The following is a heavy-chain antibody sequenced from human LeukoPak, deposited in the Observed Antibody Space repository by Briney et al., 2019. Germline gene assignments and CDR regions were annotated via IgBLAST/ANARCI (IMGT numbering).Heavy chain of an antibody. CDR2: INHSGST. V-gene: IGHV4-34*01. D-gene: IGHD3-10*01. CDR1: GGSFSGYY. Sequence: SETLSLTCAVYGGSFSGYYWSWIRQPPGKGLEWIGEINHSGSTNYNPSLKSRVTISVDTSKNQFSQKLSSVTAADTAVYYCARARRVAPIGLWGQGTLVTVSS. J-gene: IGHJ4*02. CDR3: ARARRVAPIGL.